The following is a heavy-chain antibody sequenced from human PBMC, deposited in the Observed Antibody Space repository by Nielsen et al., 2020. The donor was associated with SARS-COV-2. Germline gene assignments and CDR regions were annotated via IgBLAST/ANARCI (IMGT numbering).Heavy chain of an antibody. CDR2: IYYSGST. Sequence: SATLSLTCTVSGGSISSGDYYWSWIRQPPGKGLEWIGNIYYSGSTYYNPSLKNRVTISVDTSKNQFSLKLSSVTAADTALYYCTRERVGGITIFGVVTRYSIVFWGQGTTVTVSS. V-gene: IGHV4-30-4*01. CDR1: GGSISSGDYY. D-gene: IGHD3-3*01. CDR3: TRERVGGITIFGVVTRYSIVF. J-gene: IGHJ6*01.